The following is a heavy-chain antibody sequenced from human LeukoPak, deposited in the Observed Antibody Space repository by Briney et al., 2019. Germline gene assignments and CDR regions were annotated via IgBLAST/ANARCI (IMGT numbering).Heavy chain of an antibody. CDR3: AKDRGLFDY. CDR1: GFTFSSYW. Sequence: GSLRLSCAASGFTFSSYWMHWVRQAPGKGLEWVSAISGSGDSTYYADSVKGRFTISRDNSKNTLYLQMNSLRAEDTAVYYCAKDRGLFDYWGQGTLVTVSS. V-gene: IGHV3-23*01. CDR2: ISGSGDST. J-gene: IGHJ4*02.